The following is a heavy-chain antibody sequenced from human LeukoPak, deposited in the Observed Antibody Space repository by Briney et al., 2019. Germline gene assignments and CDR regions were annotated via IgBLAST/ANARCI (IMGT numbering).Heavy chain of an antibody. CDR2: ISSSSYI. V-gene: IGHV3-21*01. Sequence: GGSLRLSCAASGFTFSSYSMNWVRQAPGKGLEWVSSISSSSYIYYADSVKGRFTISRDNAKNSLYLQMNSLRAEDTAVYYCARDRQDYGGNPLGYWGQGTLVTVSS. CDR1: GFTFSSYS. J-gene: IGHJ4*02. D-gene: IGHD4-23*01. CDR3: ARDRQDYGGNPLGY.